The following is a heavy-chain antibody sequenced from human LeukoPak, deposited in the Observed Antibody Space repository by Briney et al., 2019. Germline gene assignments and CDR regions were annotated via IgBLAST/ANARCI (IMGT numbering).Heavy chain of an antibody. V-gene: IGHV3-23*01. J-gene: IGHJ4*02. CDR3: AGPKWFGELTPFDY. D-gene: IGHD3-10*01. Sequence: GGALRLSCAASGFTLSSSAMCWVRDGPGAGVEWVSAISGSGGSTYYADSVKGRFTISRDNAKNSLYLQMNSLRAEDTAVYYCAGPKWFGELTPFDYWGQGTLVTVSS. CDR1: GFTLSSSA. CDR2: ISGSGGST.